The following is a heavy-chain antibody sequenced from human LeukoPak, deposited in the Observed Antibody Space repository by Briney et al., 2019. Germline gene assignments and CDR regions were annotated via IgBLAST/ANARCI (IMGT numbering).Heavy chain of an antibody. D-gene: IGHD6-19*01. CDR1: GFTFSSYA. J-gene: IGHJ4*02. Sequence: PGGSLRLSCAASGFTFSSYAMSWVRQAPGKGLEWVSAISGSGGSTYYADSVKGRFTISRDNSKNMLYLQMNSLRAEDTAVYYCAKSPPGYSSGWPNDYWGQGTLVTVSS. V-gene: IGHV3-23*01. CDR2: ISGSGGST. CDR3: AKSPPGYSSGWPNDY.